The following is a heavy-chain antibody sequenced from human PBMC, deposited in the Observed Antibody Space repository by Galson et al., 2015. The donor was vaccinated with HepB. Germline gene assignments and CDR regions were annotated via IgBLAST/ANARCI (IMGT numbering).Heavy chain of an antibody. CDR1: GGSISSGGYS. CDR2: IYHSGST. D-gene: IGHD5-24*01. V-gene: IGHV4-30-2*01. Sequence: TLSLTCAVSGGSISSGGYSWSWIRQPPGKGLGWIGYIYHSGSTYYNPSLKSRVTISVDRSKNQFSLKLSSVTAADTAVYYCARAGMKNYRYYFDYWGQGTLVTVSS. CDR3: ARAGMKNYRYYFDY. J-gene: IGHJ4*02.